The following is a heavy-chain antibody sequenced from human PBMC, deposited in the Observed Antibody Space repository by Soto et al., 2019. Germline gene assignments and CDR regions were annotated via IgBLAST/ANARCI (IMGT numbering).Heavy chain of an antibody. CDR3: ARDDGPAMVRGVIMAY. D-gene: IGHD3-10*01. CDR1: GFTFSSYG. V-gene: IGHV3-33*01. CDR2: IWYDGSNK. J-gene: IGHJ4*02. Sequence: PGGSLRLSCAASGFTFSSYGMHWVRQAPGKGLEWVAVIWYDGSNKYYADSVKGRFTISRDNSKNTLYLQMNSLRAEDTAVYYCARDDGPAMVRGVIMAYWGQGTLVTVSS.